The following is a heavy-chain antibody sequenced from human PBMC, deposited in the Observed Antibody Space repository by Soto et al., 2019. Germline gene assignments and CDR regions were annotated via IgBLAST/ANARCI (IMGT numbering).Heavy chain of an antibody. CDR2: IIPIFGTA. D-gene: IGHD2-2*01. CDR3: ARDMHLGYCSSTSCYGDYYYYGMDV. J-gene: IGHJ6*02. CDR1: GGTFSSYA. Sequence: ASVKVSCKASGGTFSSYAISWVRQAPGQGLEWMGGIIPIFGTANYAQKFQGRVTITADESTSTAYMELSSLRSEDTAVYHCARDMHLGYCSSTSCYGDYYYYGMDVWGQGTTVTVSS. V-gene: IGHV1-69*13.